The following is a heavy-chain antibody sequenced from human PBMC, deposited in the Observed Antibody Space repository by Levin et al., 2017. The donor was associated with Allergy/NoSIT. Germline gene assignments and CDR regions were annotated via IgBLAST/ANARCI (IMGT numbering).Heavy chain of an antibody. CDR3: TRLDY. CDR1: GFSFSTYV. V-gene: IGHV3-30*09. J-gene: IGHJ4*02. Sequence: TGESLKISCAASGFSFSTYVFHWVRQAPGKGLEWVAVMSDDGTTKFYADSVKGRFAISRDNSKNTVYLHMKSLRTDDSAVYYCTRLDYWGRGTLVAVSS. CDR2: MSDDGTTK. D-gene: IGHD6-25*01.